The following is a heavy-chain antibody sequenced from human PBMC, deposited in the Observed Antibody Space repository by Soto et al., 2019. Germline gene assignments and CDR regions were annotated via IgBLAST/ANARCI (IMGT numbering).Heavy chain of an antibody. CDR1: GFTFSSYS. Sequence: EVQLVESGGGLVQPGGSLRLSCAASGFTFSSYSMNWVRQAPGKGLEWVSYISSSSSTIYYADSVKGRFTISRDNAKNSLYLQMNSLRDEDTAVYYCARAEIWYQLLGSYGMDVWGQGTTVTVSS. CDR3: ARAEIWYQLLGSYGMDV. V-gene: IGHV3-48*02. J-gene: IGHJ6*02. D-gene: IGHD2-2*01. CDR2: ISSSSSTI.